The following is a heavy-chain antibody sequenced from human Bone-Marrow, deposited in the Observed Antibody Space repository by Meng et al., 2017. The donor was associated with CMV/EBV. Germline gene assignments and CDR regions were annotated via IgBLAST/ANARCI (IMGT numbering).Heavy chain of an antibody. D-gene: IGHD7-27*01. CDR2: INPNSGGT. Sequence: ASVKVSCKASGHTFTGYYMHWVRQAPGQGLEWMGWINPNSGGTNYAQKFQGRVTMTRDTSINTGYMELTRLTSDDTAVYYCARDNNWGPDYWGQGTLVTVSS. J-gene: IGHJ4*02. CDR1: GHTFTGYY. CDR3: ARDNNWGPDY. V-gene: IGHV1-2*02.